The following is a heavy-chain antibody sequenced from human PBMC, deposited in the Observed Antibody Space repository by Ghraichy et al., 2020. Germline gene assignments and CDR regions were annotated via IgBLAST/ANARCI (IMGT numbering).Heavy chain of an antibody. J-gene: IGHJ3*02. CDR2: ISSSASTI. Sequence: GGSLRLACATSGFTFSSYEMNWVRQAPGKGLDWVSYISSSASTIYYADSVKGRFTISRDNAKNSLYLQMNSLRAEDTAVYYCARAVYYDGSGYNLGAFDIWGQGTMVTVSS. D-gene: IGHD3-22*01. CDR1: GFTFSSYE. V-gene: IGHV3-48*03. CDR3: ARAVYYDGSGYNLGAFDI.